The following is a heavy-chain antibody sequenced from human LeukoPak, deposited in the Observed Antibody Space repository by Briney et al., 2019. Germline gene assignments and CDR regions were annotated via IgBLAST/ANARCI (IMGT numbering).Heavy chain of an antibody. CDR1: GGSISSYY. D-gene: IGHD1-26*01. CDR3: AQWELLRRGLPY. Sequence: SETLSLTCTVSGGSISSYYWSWIRQPPGKGLEWIGYIYYSGSTNYNPSLKSRVTISVDTSKNQFFLTLGSVTAAGRAVYYCAQWELLRRGLPYWGQGTLVTVSS. J-gene: IGHJ4*02. CDR2: IYYSGST. V-gene: IGHV4-59*12.